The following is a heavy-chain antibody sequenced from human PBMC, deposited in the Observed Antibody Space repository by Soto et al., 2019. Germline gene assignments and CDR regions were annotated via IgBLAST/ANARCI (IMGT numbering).Heavy chain of an antibody. D-gene: IGHD6-19*01. CDR1: GGSISSSSYH. CDR3: ARDFSAVAGTCYGMDV. Sequence: SETLSLTCTVSGGSISSSSYHWGWIRQPPGKGLEWIGSIYYSGSTYYNPSLKSRVTISVDTSKNQFSLKLSSVTAADTAVYYCARDFSAVAGTCYGMDVWGQGTTVT. CDR2: IYYSGST. V-gene: IGHV4-39*02. J-gene: IGHJ6*02.